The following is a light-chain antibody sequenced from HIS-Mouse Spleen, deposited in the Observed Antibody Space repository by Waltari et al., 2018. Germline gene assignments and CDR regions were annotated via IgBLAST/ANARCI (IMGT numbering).Light chain of an antibody. CDR2: EGS. CDR1: SRDVGSYNL. Sequence: QSALTQPASVSGSPGQSITISRTGTSRDVGSYNLVSWYQQHPGKPPKLMIYEGSKRHSGVSNRFSGSKSGNTASLTISGLQAEDEADYYCCSYAGSSTWVFGGGTKLTVL. V-gene: IGLV2-23*01. CDR3: CSYAGSSTWV. J-gene: IGLJ3*02.